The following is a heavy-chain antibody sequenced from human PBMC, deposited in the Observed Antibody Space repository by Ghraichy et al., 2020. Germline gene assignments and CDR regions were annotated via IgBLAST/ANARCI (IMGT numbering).Heavy chain of an antibody. J-gene: IGHJ4*02. V-gene: IGHV3-23*01. CDR1: GFTFSSHA. CDR3: AKNLRTNSRPISATERKD. D-gene: IGHD6-13*01. Sequence: LTCVASGFTFSSHAMNWVRQAPGKGLEWVAAVNDDGFSTFYADSEKGRFIVSRDNSKNTLHLQMKNLRVGDTAIYYCAKNLRTNSRPISATERKDWVQGTLVTVSS. CDR2: VNDDGFST.